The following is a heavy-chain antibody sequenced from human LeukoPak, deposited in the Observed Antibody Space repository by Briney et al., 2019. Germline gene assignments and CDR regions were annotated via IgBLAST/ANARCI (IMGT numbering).Heavy chain of an antibody. CDR2: ISGSGYYT. D-gene: IGHD3-16*01. CDR1: GSGFTFCNFA. V-gene: IGHV3-23*01. CDR3: AKDGSWGDYYFYFYMDV. Sequence: PGGSLRLSCEASGSGFTFCNFAMSWVRQAPGEGLEWVSGISGSGYYTYYADSVKGRFTISRDNSKNTLYIQMNSLRAEDTAVYYCAKDGSWGDYYFYFYMDVWGKGTTVTVSS. J-gene: IGHJ6*03.